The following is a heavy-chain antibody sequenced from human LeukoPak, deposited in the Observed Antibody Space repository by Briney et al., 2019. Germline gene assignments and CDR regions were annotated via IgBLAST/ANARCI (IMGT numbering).Heavy chain of an antibody. Sequence: GESLQISCKGSGYSFTSYWIGWVRQMPGKGLEWMGIIYPGDSDTRYSPSFQGQVTISADKSISTAYLQWSSLKASDTAMYYRARGSYCGGDCYDYWGQGTLVTVSS. D-gene: IGHD2-21*01. CDR3: ARGSYCGGDCYDY. V-gene: IGHV5-51*01. CDR2: IYPGDSDT. J-gene: IGHJ4*02. CDR1: GYSFTSYW.